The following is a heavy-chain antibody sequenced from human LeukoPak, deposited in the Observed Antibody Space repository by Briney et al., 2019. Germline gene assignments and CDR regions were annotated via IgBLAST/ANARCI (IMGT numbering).Heavy chain of an antibody. CDR3: ARAGFYCSAGSCYSWFES. J-gene: IGHJ5*01. V-gene: IGHV1-8*03. CDR2: MNPNSGNT. Sequence: ASVKVSCTASGYTFTSYDINWVRQATGQGLEWMGWMNPNSGNTGYAQKFQGRVTITADESTSTAYMELSSLRSEDTAVYYCARAGFYCSAGSCYSWFESWGQGTLVTVSS. CDR1: GYTFTSYD. D-gene: IGHD2-15*01.